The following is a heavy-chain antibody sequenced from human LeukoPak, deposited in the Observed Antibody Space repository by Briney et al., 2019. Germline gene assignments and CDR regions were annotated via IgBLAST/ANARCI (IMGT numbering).Heavy chain of an antibody. CDR3: TRDHCRGENCPSFDY. V-gene: IGHV1-18*04. D-gene: IGHD2-21*01. Sequence: GASVKVSCKPSGYTFTSFGISWVRQAPGQGLEWMGWIGAYNGDTNYAQKFQGRVTMTTETSTSTAYMDLRSLRSDDTAVYYCTRDHCRGENCPSFDYWGQGTLVTVSS. CDR1: GYTFTSFG. CDR2: IGAYNGDT. J-gene: IGHJ4*02.